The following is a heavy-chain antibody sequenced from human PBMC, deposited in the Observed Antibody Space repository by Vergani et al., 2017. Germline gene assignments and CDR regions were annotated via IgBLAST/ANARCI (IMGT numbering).Heavy chain of an antibody. J-gene: IGHJ5*02. D-gene: IGHD2-2*02. CDR1: GFTFSNAW. CDR2: IKSKTDGGTT. CDR3: TTDPMYFVVVPAAIRNNWFDP. V-gene: IGHV3-15*01. Sequence: EVQLVESGGGLVKPGGSLRLSCAASGFTFSNAWMSWVRQAPGKGLEWVGRIKSKTDGGTTDYAAPVKGRFTISRDDSKNTLYLQMNSLKTEDTAVYYCTTDPMYFVVVPAAIRNNWFDPWGQGTLVTVSS.